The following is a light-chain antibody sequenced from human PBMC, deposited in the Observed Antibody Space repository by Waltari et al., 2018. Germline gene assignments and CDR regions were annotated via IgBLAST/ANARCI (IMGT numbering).Light chain of an antibody. CDR2: KVN. J-gene: IGLJ1*01. Sequence: QSALPQPASVSGSPGQSLTIPCTRTSSYIGALNFVSWYQQHPGKVPRFIIYKVNERPSRISSRFSGSKSGNTASLTISGLQPDDEADYYCGSYRGSNIYVFGTGTKVTVL. CDR3: GSYRGSNIYV. V-gene: IGLV2-14*01. CDR1: SSYIGALNF.